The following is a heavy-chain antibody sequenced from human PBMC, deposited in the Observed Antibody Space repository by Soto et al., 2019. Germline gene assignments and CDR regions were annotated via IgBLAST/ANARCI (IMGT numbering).Heavy chain of an antibody. CDR3: ATWYGDEFDC. CDR2: IIPILGIA. V-gene: IGHV1-69*02. D-gene: IGHD6-13*01. CDR1: GGTFSSYT. Sequence: QVQLVQSGAEVKKPGSSVKVSCKASGGTFSSYTISWVRQAPGQGLEWMGRIIPILGIANYAQKCQGRVTITADNSTSTAYMERSSLRSEDTAVYYCATWYGDEFDCWGQGTLVTVSS. J-gene: IGHJ4*02.